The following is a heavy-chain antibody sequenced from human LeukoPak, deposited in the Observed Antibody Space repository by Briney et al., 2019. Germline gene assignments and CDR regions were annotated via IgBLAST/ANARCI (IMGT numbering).Heavy chain of an antibody. J-gene: IGHJ6*03. Sequence: GGSLRLSCAASGFTFSSYAMSWIRQAPGKGLEWVSAISGSGGSTYYADSVKGRFTISRDNSKNTLYLQMNSLRAEDTAVYYCAKDMGNYGGNSIGYYYYMDVWGKGTTVTVSS. CDR2: ISGSGGST. D-gene: IGHD4-23*01. CDR3: AKDMGNYGGNSIGYYYYMDV. CDR1: GFTFSSYA. V-gene: IGHV3-23*01.